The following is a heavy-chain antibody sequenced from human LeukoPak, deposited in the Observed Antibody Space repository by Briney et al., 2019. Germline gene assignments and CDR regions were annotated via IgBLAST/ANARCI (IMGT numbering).Heavy chain of an antibody. CDR1: GYTFTNYE. V-gene: IGHV1-8*01. J-gene: IGHJ4*02. Sequence: ASVKVSCKASGYTFTNYEINWVRQASGQGLEWMGSMTPNSGNTAYAQKFQGRVTMTRNTSINTAYMELSSLRSEDTAMYYCAVEHEEFRAIDYWGQGTLVTVSS. CDR3: AVEHEEFRAIDY. D-gene: IGHD2-21*01. CDR2: MTPNSGNT.